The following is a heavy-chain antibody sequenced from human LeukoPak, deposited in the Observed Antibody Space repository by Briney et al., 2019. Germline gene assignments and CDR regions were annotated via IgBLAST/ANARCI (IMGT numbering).Heavy chain of an antibody. V-gene: IGHV3-64*01. CDR1: GFTVSSNY. D-gene: IGHD3-10*01. CDR2: ISSNGGST. Sequence: GGSLRLSCAASGFTVSSNYMSWVHQAPGRGLEYVSGISSNGGSTHYANSVKGRFTISRDNSKNTLYLQMGSLRPEDMAIYYCARLTGVGRSHYDYWGQGTLVTVSS. CDR3: ARLTGVGRSHYDY. J-gene: IGHJ4*02.